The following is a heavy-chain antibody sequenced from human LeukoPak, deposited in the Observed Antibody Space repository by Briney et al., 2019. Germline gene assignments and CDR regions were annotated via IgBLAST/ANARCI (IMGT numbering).Heavy chain of an antibody. Sequence: GTSLRLSCAASGFSFTTYGMHWVRQAPLKGLEWLAAISYDGRNQNYADSEKGRFTIFRDNSQNTLYLQMNSLRAEDTALYYCVKDRTINGRSSPFDSWGQGTLVTVSS. CDR3: VKDRTINGRSSPFDS. CDR1: GFSFTTYG. V-gene: IGHV3-30*18. D-gene: IGHD1-26*01. CDR2: ISYDGRNQ. J-gene: IGHJ4*02.